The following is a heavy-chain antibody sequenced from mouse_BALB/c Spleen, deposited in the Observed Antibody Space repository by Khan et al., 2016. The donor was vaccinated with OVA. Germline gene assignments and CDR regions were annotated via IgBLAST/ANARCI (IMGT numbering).Heavy chain of an antibody. CDR3: AREEPLYYFDY. CDR2: IYPGTDNT. CDR1: GYIFTSYW. J-gene: IGHJ2*01. D-gene: IGHD6-1*01. V-gene: IGHV1-76*01. Sequence: QVQLKQSGAELVRPGASVKLSCKTSGYIFTSYWIHWIKLRSGQGLEWIARIYPGTDNTYYNEKFKDKATLTADKPYSTAYMQLSSLRSEDSAVYCCAREEPLYYFDYWGQGTTLTVSS.